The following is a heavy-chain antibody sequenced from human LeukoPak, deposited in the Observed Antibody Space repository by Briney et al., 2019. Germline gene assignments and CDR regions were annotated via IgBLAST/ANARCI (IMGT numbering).Heavy chain of an antibody. Sequence: SETLSLTCTVSGGSISTSSYYWGWVRQPPGKGLEWIGNIYYSGSTNYNPSLKSRVTISVDTSKNQFSLKLSSVTAADTAVYYCARDLSYHDAFDIWGQGTMVTVSS. CDR2: IYYSGST. V-gene: IGHV4-39*07. CDR3: ARDLSYHDAFDI. CDR1: GGSISTSSYY. J-gene: IGHJ3*02. D-gene: IGHD2-2*01.